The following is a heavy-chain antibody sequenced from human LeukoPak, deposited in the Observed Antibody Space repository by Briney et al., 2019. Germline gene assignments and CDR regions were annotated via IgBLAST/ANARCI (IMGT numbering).Heavy chain of an antibody. V-gene: IGHV1-2*06. CDR2: IDPYNGGT. CDR3: ATLNMDTSMARR. Sequence: ASVTVSCKASGYTFTSYYMHWVRQAPGQGLEWMGRIDPYNGGTNYAQRFQGRVTMTRDTSISTAYMELSRLRSDDTAVYYCATLNMDTSMARRWGQGTLVTVSS. D-gene: IGHD5-18*01. CDR1: GYTFTSYY. J-gene: IGHJ4*02.